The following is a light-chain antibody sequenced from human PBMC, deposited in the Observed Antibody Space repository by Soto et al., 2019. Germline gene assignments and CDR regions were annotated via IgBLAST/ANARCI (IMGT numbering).Light chain of an antibody. J-gene: IGKJ3*01. Sequence: EIVLTQSPATLSLSPGERATLSCRASQSVSSYLAWYQQKPGQAPRLLIYDASNRATGIPARFSGSGSGTDFTLTISSLEPEDFAVYYCQQRSNWLTFGPGTKVDNK. V-gene: IGKV3-11*01. CDR2: DAS. CDR3: QQRSNWLT. CDR1: QSVSSY.